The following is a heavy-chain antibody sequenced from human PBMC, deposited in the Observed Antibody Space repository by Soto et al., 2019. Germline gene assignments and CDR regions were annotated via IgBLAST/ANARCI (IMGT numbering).Heavy chain of an antibody. Sequence: SETLSLTCTVSGDSISSYYWSWIRQPPGKGLEWIGYIYYSGSTNYNPSLESRVTISVDTSKNQFSLKLSSVTAADTAVYYCARVSTFYDSSGSDAFDIWGQGTMVTVSS. CDR1: GDSISSYY. J-gene: IGHJ3*02. V-gene: IGHV4-59*08. CDR2: IYYSGST. D-gene: IGHD3-22*01. CDR3: ARVSTFYDSSGSDAFDI.